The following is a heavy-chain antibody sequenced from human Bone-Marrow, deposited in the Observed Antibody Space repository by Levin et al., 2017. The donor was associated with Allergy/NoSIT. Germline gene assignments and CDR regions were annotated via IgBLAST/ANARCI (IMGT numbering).Heavy chain of an antibody. CDR2: VFSDGTYR. V-gene: IGHV3-30*03. D-gene: IGHD4/OR15-4a*01. CDR3: HPDYITYRRDDY. Sequence: HTGGSLRLSCAAAGFNFSSYAMHWVRQAPGKGLEWVAVVFSDGTYRSNVQYVKGRYTLSRDHGKNTVFLQMNSLTGEDTARYYCHPDYITYRRDDYWGQGSLVTVSS. J-gene: IGHJ4*02. CDR1: GFNFSSYA.